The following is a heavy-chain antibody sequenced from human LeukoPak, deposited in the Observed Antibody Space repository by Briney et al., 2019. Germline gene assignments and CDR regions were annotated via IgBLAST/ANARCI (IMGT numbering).Heavy chain of an antibody. Sequence: KPGGSLRLSCAASGFTFSDYYMSWIRQAPGKGLEWVSNISSSGSTIYYADSVKGRFTTSRDNAKNSLYLQMNSLRAEDTAVYYCAGYDSSGYYSYYFDYWGQGTLVTVSS. CDR2: ISSSGSTI. CDR1: GFTFSDYY. D-gene: IGHD3-22*01. J-gene: IGHJ4*02. V-gene: IGHV3-11*01. CDR3: AGYDSSGYYSYYFDY.